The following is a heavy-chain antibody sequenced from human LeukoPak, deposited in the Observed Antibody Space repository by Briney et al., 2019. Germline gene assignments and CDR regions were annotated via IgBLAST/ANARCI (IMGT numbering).Heavy chain of an antibody. CDR1: GFTFSNYG. V-gene: IGHV3-30*18. Sequence: GGSLRLSCAASGFTFSNYGVHWVRQAPGKGLEWVAVISFDGSNKYYADSVKGRFAISRDSSKNTLYLQMNSLRAEDTAVYYCAKSRSEDNSGYFDYWGQGTLVTVSS. J-gene: IGHJ4*02. CDR2: ISFDGSNK. CDR3: AKSRSEDNSGYFDY. D-gene: IGHD3-22*01.